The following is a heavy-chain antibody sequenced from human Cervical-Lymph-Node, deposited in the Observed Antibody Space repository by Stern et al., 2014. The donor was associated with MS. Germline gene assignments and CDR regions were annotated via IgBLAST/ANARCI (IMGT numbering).Heavy chain of an antibody. CDR3: ATSTYGLVH. D-gene: IGHD3-10*01. J-gene: IGHJ4*02. Sequence: VQLEDSGTEVKKPGSSVKVSCKAAGDTFDSYGISWVRQAPGQGLEWMGGRFPVFGTPIYAQKFQGRVTMTADESTTTAYMDLTSLSVEDTAVYYCATSTYGLVHWGQGTLVTVSS. V-gene: IGHV1-69*01. CDR1: GDTFDSYG. CDR2: RFPVFGTP.